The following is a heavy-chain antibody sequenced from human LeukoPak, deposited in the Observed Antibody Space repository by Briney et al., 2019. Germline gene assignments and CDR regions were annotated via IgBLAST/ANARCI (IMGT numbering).Heavy chain of an antibody. Sequence: GGSLRLSCAASGLTFSAYEVNWVRQAPGKGLEWVSYISSSGGTIYYADSVKGRFTISRDNAKKSLYLQMDSLRAEDTAVYYCAREGGYYFDYWGQGTLVTVSS. D-gene: IGHD3-16*01. CDR1: GLTFSAYE. CDR2: ISSSGGTI. V-gene: IGHV3-48*03. CDR3: AREGGYYFDY. J-gene: IGHJ4*02.